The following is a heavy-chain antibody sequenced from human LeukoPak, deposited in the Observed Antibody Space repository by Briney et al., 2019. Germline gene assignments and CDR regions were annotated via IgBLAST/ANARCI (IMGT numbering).Heavy chain of an antibody. D-gene: IGHD3-3*01. V-gene: IGHV1-46*01. CDR2: INPSGGST. J-gene: IGHJ6*02. CDR1: GYTFTGYY. Sequence: ASVKVSCKASGYTFTGYYMHWVRQAPGQGLEWMGIINPSGGSTSYAQKFQGRVTMTRDTSTSTVYMELSSLRSEDTAVYYCARVSYDYDFWSGPGSYGMDVWGQGTTVTVSS. CDR3: ARVSYDYDFWSGPGSYGMDV.